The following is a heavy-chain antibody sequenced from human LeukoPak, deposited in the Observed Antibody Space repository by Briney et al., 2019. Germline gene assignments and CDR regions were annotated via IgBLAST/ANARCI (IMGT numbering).Heavy chain of an antibody. J-gene: IGHJ4*02. CDR2: IYYSGST. D-gene: IGHD2-2*01. CDR1: GGSISSGGYY. Sequence: SQTLSLTCTVSGGSISSGGYYWSWIRQHPGKGLEWIVYIYYSGSTYYNPSLKSRVTISVDTSKNQFSLKLSSVTAADTAVYYCARGIVVVPAATDYFDYWGQGTLVTVSS. V-gene: IGHV4-31*03. CDR3: ARGIVVVPAATDYFDY.